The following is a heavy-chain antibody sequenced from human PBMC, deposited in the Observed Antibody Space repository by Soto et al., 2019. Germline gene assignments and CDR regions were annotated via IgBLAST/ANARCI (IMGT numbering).Heavy chain of an antibody. CDR1: GFTFSSYA. V-gene: IGHV3-23*01. CDR3: AKRSYSSRFYYYYMDV. D-gene: IGHD2-15*01. CDR2: ISGSGGST. Sequence: GGSLRLSCAASGFTFSSYAMSWVRQAPGKGLEWVSAISGSGGSTYYADSVKGRFTISRDNSKNTLYLQMNSLRAEDTAVYYCAKRSYSSRFYYYYMDVWGKGTTVTVSS. J-gene: IGHJ6*03.